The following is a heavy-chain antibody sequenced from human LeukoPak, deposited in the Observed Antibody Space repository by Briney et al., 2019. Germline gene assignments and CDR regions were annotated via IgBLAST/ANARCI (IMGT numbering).Heavy chain of an antibody. CDR1: GFTFSSYG. Sequence: GGSLRLSCAASGFTFSSYGMHWVRQAPGKGLEWVSGISWNSGNIGYADSVKGRFTISRDNAKNSLYLQMDSLRAEDTAFYYCGKASSGYYSAILHWGQGTLVTVSS. V-gene: IGHV3-9*01. CDR3: GKASSGYYSAILH. J-gene: IGHJ4*02. CDR2: ISWNSGNI. D-gene: IGHD3-22*01.